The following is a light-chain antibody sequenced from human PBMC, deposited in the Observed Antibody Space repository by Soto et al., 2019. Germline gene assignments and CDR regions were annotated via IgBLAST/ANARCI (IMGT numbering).Light chain of an antibody. J-gene: IGKJ4*01. V-gene: IGKV3-15*01. CDR3: QHFNNWPPELT. CDR2: GAS. CDR1: QSITNN. Sequence: EVVMTQSPATLSVSPGDRATLSCRASQSITNNLLWYQQRPGQAPRLLIYGASTRATGVPASFSGSGSGTEVTLPISSLQAEDFATYYCQHFNNWPPELTFGGGTKVEIK.